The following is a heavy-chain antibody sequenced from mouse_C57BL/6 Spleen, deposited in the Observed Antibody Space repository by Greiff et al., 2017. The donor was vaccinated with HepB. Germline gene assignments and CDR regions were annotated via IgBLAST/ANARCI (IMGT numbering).Heavy chain of an antibody. J-gene: IGHJ3*01. CDR2: IHPNSGST. Sequence: QVHVKQPGAELVKPGASVKLSCKASGYTFTSYWMHWVKQRPGQGLEWIGMIHPNSGSTNYNEKFKSKATLTVDKSSSTAYMQLSSLTSEDSAVYYCAPITTVVEGFAYWGQGTLVTVSA. CDR1: GYTFTSYW. CDR3: APITTVVEGFAY. D-gene: IGHD1-1*01. V-gene: IGHV1-64*01.